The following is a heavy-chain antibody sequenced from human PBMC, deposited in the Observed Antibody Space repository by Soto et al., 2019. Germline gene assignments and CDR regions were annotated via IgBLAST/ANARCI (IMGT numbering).Heavy chain of an antibody. CDR1: GYTFTSYD. Sequence: ASVKVSCKASGYTFTSYDINWVLQATGQGLEWMGWMNPNSGNTGYAQKFQGRVTMTRNTSISTAYMELSSLRSEDTAVYYCARAPSAYDFWSGYSTYYYYYYMDVWGKGTTVTVSS. CDR2: MNPNSGNT. D-gene: IGHD3-3*01. CDR3: ARAPSAYDFWSGYSTYYYYYYMDV. V-gene: IGHV1-8*01. J-gene: IGHJ6*03.